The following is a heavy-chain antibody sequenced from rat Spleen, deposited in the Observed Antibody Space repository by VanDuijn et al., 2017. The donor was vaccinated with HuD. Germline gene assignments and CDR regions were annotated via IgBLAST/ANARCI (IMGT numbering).Heavy chain of an antibody. CDR1: GFTFSNYG. D-gene: IGHD1-10*01. V-gene: IGHV5S23*01. Sequence: EVQLVESGGGLVQPGRSLKLSCAASGFTFSNYGMAWVRQAPTKGLEWVASITKDGGSLFYRDSVKGRFTVSRDNEQNTLYLQMDSLRSEDKATYYCARQGNNYDFDYWGQGVMVTVSS. J-gene: IGHJ2*01. CDR3: ARQGNNYDFDY. CDR2: ITKDGGSL.